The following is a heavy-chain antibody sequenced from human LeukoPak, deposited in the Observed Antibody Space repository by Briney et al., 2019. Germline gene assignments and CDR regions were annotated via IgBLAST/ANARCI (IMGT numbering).Heavy chain of an antibody. Sequence: GSLRLSCVTSGLTFSGYWMHWVRQGPEKGLELVSRIDNDGHGIIYADSVKGRFTTSRDNVKNTLYLQMNSLRVEDAAVYYCAAGGGWDPSFGVVTHIDAWGKGTTVVVS. CDR3: AAGGGWDPSFGVVTHIDA. CDR1: GLTFSGYW. CDR2: IDNDGHGI. D-gene: IGHD3-3*01. J-gene: IGHJ6*03. V-gene: IGHV3-74*01.